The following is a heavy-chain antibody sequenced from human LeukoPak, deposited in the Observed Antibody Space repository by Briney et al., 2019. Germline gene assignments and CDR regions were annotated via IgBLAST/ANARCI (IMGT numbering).Heavy chain of an antibody. J-gene: IGHJ2*01. CDR1: GGSFSDYY. Sequence: SETLSLTCAVYGGSFSDYYWSWIRQPPGKGLEWIGSIYYTRSTYYNPSLKSRATISVDTSKNQFSLKLTSVTAADTAVYYCARGVTMIVVVIHDWYFDLWGRGTLVTVSS. V-gene: IGHV4-34*01. CDR2: IYYTRST. CDR3: ARGVTMIVVVIHDWYFDL. D-gene: IGHD3-22*01.